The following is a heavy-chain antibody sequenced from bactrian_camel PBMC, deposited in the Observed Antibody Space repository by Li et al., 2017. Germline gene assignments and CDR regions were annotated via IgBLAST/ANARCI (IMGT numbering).Heavy chain of an antibody. J-gene: IGHJ6*01. D-gene: IGHD2*01. CDR3: AASWDVTAIEALGRIASPEFGY. CDR2: ITRQGIT. Sequence: VQLVESGGGLVQPGGSLRLSCVASVGSFYCMGWYRQIPGKERERVATITRQGITTYADSVKGRFTISKDNVKNILYLQMDNLIPEDSATYRCAASWDVTAIEALGRIASPEFGYWGDGTQVTVS. V-gene: IGHV3S53*01. CDR1: VGSFYC.